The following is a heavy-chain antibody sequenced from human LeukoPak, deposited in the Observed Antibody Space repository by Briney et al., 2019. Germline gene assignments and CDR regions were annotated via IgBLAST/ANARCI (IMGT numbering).Heavy chain of an antibody. CDR1: GYSFTSYW. V-gene: IGHV5-51*01. D-gene: IGHD1-26*01. J-gene: IGHJ4*02. CDR3: ARRGSGSYLPRLNGPFDY. CDR2: IYPGDSDT. Sequence: GESLKISCKGSGYSFTSYWIGWVRQMPGKGLEWMGIIYPGDSDTRYSPSFQGQVTISADKSISTAYLQWSSLKASDTAMYYCARRGSGSYLPRLNGPFDYWGQGTLVTVSS.